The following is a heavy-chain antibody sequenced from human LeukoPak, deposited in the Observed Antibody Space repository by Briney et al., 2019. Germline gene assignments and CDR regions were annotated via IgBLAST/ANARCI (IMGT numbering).Heavy chain of an antibody. CDR2: IGSSSSYI. D-gene: IGHD1-14*01. Sequence: GGSLRLSCAASGFTFSSYSMNWVRHAPGKGLEWVSSIGSSSSYIYYADSVKGRFTISRDNAKNSLYLQMNSLRAEDTAVYYCARPLPETAYYYYMDVWGKGTTVTVSS. CDR3: ARPLPETAYYYYMDV. J-gene: IGHJ6*03. V-gene: IGHV3-21*01. CDR1: GFTFSSYS.